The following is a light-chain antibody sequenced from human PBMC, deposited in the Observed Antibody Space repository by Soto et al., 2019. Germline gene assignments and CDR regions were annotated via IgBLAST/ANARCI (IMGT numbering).Light chain of an antibody. V-gene: IGKV1-5*03. Sequence: DIQLTQSPSTLSASVGDRVTITCRASQSIETWLAWYQQKPGKAPKLLIFKASNLESGVPSRFSGRGSETEFTLTISSLQPDDFATYYCHQYSRWQGTFGQGTKVEIK. CDR2: KAS. CDR1: QSIETW. CDR3: HQYSRWQGT. J-gene: IGKJ1*01.